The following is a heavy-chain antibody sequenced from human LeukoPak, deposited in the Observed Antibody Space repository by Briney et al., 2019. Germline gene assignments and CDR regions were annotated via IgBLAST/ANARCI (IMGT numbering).Heavy chain of an antibody. V-gene: IGHV3-53*04. J-gene: IGHJ4*02. CDR1: AFNVNDNY. Sequence: GGSLRLSCAASAFNVNDNYINWVRQAPGKGLEWVSVISSGGAIHYADSVKGRFTIARHTSNNTVHLQMNSLRVEDTAMYYCASSGSYRGGFQYWGQGSLVTVSS. CDR3: ASSGSYRGGFQY. D-gene: IGHD1-26*01. CDR2: ISSGGAI.